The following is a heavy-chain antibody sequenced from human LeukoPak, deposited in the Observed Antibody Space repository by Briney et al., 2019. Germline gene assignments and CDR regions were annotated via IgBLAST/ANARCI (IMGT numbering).Heavy chain of an antibody. V-gene: IGHV3-23*01. D-gene: IGHD2-15*01. CDR3: AKDNRGYCSGGSCVSYFDY. Sequence: PGGSLRLSCAASGFTFSSYAMSWVRQAPGKGLEWVSAISGSGGSTYYADSVKGRFTISRDNSKNTLYLQMNSLRAEDTAVYYCAKDNRGYCSGGSCVSYFDYWGQGTLVTVSS. CDR1: GFTFSSYA. CDR2: ISGSGGST. J-gene: IGHJ4*02.